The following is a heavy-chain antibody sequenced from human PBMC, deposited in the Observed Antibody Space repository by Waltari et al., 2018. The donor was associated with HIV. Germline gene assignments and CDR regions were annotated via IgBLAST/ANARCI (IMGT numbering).Heavy chain of an antibody. CDR2: ISNSGST. CDR1: GGPASTGSYY. Sequence: QVQLQESGPGTAKPSETLSPTSPASGGPASTGSYYWSRFRQSPGKGLEWIGYISNSGSTNYNPSLKSRVTISVDTSKNQFFLKLNSVTAADTAVYYCARRGTGGRAFDIWGQGTMVTVSS. D-gene: IGHD7-27*01. J-gene: IGHJ3*02. V-gene: IGHV4-61*01. CDR3: ARRGTGGRAFDI.